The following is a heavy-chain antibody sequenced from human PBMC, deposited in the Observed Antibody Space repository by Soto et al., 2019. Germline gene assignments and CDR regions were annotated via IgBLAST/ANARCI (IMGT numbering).Heavy chain of an antibody. V-gene: IGHV1-46*03. D-gene: IGHD1-20*01. CDR3: ARPRITGTRTFDY. J-gene: IGHJ4*02. CDR2: INPSGGST. Sequence: QVQLVQSGAEVKKPGASVKVSCKASGYTFTSYYMHWVRQAPGLGLEWMGIINPSGGSTSYAQKFQGRVTMPRDTSTSTVYMELSSLRSEDTAVYYCARPRITGTRTFDYWGQGTLVTVSS. CDR1: GYTFTSYY.